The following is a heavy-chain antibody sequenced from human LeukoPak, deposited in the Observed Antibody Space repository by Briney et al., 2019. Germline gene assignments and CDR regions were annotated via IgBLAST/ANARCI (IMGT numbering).Heavy chain of an antibody. CDR1: GGTLTYDS. D-gene: IGHD3-16*02. V-gene: IGHV1-2*02. CDR2: INPNSGGT. J-gene: IGHJ4*02. CDR3: ARGETVYGGAIVY. Sequence: ASVKVSCKASGGTLTYDSVSWVRQAPGQGLEWMGCINPNSGGTKYAQKFQGGVTLTRDTSISTAYMELSRLRSDDTAVYYCARGETVYGGAIVYWGQGTLVTVSS.